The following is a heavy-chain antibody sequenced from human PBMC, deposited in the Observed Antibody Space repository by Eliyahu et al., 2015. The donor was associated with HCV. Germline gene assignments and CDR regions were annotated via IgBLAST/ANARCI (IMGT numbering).Heavy chain of an antibody. CDR2: ISWNSGSI. CDR3: AKDITFDY. V-gene: IGHV3-9*01. Sequence: EVQLVESGGGLVQPGXSXRLSCXASGFTFDDYAXHWVRQAPGKGLEWVSGISWNSGSIGYADSVKGRFTISRDNAKNSLYLQMNSLRAEDTALYYCAKDITFDYWGQGTLVTVSS. CDR1: GFTFDDYA. J-gene: IGHJ4*02.